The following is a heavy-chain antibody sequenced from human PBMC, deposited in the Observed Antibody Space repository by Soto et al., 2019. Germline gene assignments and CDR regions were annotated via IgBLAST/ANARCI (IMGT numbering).Heavy chain of an antibody. V-gene: IGHV1-24*01. CDR3: ATAPDSYNWNLDY. CDR2: FDPEDGET. D-gene: IGHD1-20*01. J-gene: IGHJ4*02. Sequence: ASVKVSCKVSGYTLTELSMHWVRQAPGKGPEWMGGFDPEDGETIYAQKFQGRVTVTEDTSTDTAYMELSSLRSEDTAVYYCATAPDSYNWNLDYWGQGTLVTV. CDR1: GYTLTELS.